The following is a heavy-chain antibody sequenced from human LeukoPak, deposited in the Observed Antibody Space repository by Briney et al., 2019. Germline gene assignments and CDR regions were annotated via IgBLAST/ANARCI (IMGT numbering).Heavy chain of an antibody. V-gene: IGHV3-53*01. D-gene: IGHD2/OR15-2a*01. J-gene: IGHJ4*02. CDR1: GGSISSSNYY. CDR2: IYSGGNT. CDR3: ARESPFSLDD. Sequence: ETLSLTCTVSGGSISSSNYYWGWLRQPPGKGLECFSVIYSGGNTYYADSVKGRLTISRDNPKITLYVQMNSLRAEDTAVYYCARESPFSLDDWGQGILVTVSS.